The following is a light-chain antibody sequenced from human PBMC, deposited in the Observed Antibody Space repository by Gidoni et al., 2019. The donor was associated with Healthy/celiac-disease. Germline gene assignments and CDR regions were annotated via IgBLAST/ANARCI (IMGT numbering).Light chain of an antibody. Sequence: DNVLTQSPATLSLSPWDSATLSCRASQSVSSSYLAWYQQKPGQAPRLLIYGASSRATGIPDRFSGSGSGTDFTLTISRLEPEDFAVYYCQQYGSSSLTFGGGTKVEIK. CDR3: QQYGSSSLT. J-gene: IGKJ4*01. CDR2: GAS. V-gene: IGKV3-20*01. CDR1: QSVSSSY.